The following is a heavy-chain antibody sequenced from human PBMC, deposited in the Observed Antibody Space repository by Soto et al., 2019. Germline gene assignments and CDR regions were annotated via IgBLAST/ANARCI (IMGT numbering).Heavy chain of an antibody. Sequence: WVSXRLSCSASVFTFSIYCMHWFRQAPGKGLEWVAVIWYDGSNKYYADSVKGRFTISRDNSKNTLYLQMNSLRAEDTAVYYCERDIVLGYCNNGVCYHHVDIVAKGVNYGMEVWGQGTTV. J-gene: IGHJ6*01. CDR2: IWYDGSNK. CDR1: VFTFSIYC. V-gene: IGHV3-33*01. D-gene: IGHD2-8*01. CDR3: ERDIVLGYCNNGVCYHHVDIVAKGVNYGMEV.